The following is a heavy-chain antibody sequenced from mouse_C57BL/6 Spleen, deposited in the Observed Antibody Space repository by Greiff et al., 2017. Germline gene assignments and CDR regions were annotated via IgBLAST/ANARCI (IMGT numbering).Heavy chain of an antibody. CDR3: ARSELWYFDV. Sequence: VQLQQSGAELVKPGASVKLSCTASGFNIKDYYLHWVKQRTEQGLEWIGRIDPEDGETKYAPKCQGKATITADTSSNTAYLQLSSLTSEDTAVYYCARSELWYFDVWGTGTTVTVSS. V-gene: IGHV14-2*01. CDR2: IDPEDGET. D-gene: IGHD1-3*01. J-gene: IGHJ1*03. CDR1: GFNIKDYY.